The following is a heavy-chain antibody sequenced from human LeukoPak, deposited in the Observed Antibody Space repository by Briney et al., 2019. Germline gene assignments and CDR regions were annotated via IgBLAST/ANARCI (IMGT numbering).Heavy chain of an antibody. V-gene: IGHV4-4*07. Sequence: SETLSLTCTVSGGSISSYDGSWIRQPAGKGLEWSGRIYTSGSTNYNPSLKSRVTMSVDTSKNQFSLKLNSVTAADTAVYYCARLSSTWYQDWXFDLWGRGTLVTVX. CDR2: IYTSGST. CDR1: GGSISSYD. J-gene: IGHJ2*01. D-gene: IGHD6-13*01. CDR3: ARLSSTWYQDWXFDL.